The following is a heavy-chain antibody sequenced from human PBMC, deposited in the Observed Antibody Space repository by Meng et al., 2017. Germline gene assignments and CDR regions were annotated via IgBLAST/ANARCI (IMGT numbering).Heavy chain of an antibody. V-gene: IGHV1-69*05. D-gene: IGHD3-22*01. CDR2: IIPIFGTA. CDR1: GGTFSSYA. Sequence: SVKVSCKASGGTFSSYAISWVRQAPGQGLEWMGGIIPIFGTANCAQKFQGRVTITTDESTSTAYMELSSLRSEDTAVYYCARISSPPSGDYYDSSGYSVLRNAFDIWGQGTMVTVSS. CDR3: ARISSPPSGDYYDSSGYSVLRNAFDI. J-gene: IGHJ3*02.